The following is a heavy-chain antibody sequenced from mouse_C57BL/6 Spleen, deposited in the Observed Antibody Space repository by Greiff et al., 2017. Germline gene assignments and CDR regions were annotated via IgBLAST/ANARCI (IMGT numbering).Heavy chain of an antibody. D-gene: IGHD1-2*01. Sequence: QVQLQQPGAELVKPGASVKMSCKASGYTFTSYWITWVKQRPGQGLEWIGDIYPGSGSTNYNEKFKSKATLTVDTSSSTAYMQLSSLTSEDSAVYYCARVSITTELDFDVWGTGTTVTVSS. CDR3: ARVSITTELDFDV. CDR1: GYTFTSYW. V-gene: IGHV1-55*01. CDR2: IYPGSGST. J-gene: IGHJ1*03.